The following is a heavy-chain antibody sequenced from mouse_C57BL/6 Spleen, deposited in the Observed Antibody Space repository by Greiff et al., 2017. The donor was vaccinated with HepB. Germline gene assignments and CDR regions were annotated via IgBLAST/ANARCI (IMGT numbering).Heavy chain of an antibody. Sequence: EVQGVESGGDLVKPGGSLKLSCAASGFTFSSYGMSWVRQTPDKRLEWVATISSGGSYTYYPDSVKGRFTISRDNAKNTLYLQMSSLKSEDTAMYYCARDSSGYGYAMDYWGQGTSVTVSS. CDR2: ISSGGSYT. D-gene: IGHD3-2*02. V-gene: IGHV5-6*01. CDR3: ARDSSGYGYAMDY. J-gene: IGHJ4*01. CDR1: GFTFSSYG.